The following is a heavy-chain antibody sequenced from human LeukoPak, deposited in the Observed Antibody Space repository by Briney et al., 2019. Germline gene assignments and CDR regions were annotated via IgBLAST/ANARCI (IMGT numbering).Heavy chain of an antibody. D-gene: IGHD3-22*01. CDR1: GYTLTSYY. V-gene: IGHV1-46*01. CDR3: ARAANKWLLLG. CDR2: INPSGGST. Sequence: ASVKVSCKASGYTLTSYYMHWVRQAPGQGLEWMGIINPSGGSTSYAQKFQGRVTMTRDTSTSTVYMELSSLRSEDTAVYYCARAANKWLLLGWGQGTLVTVSS. J-gene: IGHJ4*02.